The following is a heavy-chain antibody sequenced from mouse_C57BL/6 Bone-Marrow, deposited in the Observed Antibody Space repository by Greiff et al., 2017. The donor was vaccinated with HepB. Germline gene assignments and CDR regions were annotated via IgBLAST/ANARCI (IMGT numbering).Heavy chain of an antibody. CDR3: ALNYYGSSQDY. J-gene: IGHJ2*01. V-gene: IGHV1-42*01. CDR1: GYSFTGYY. Sequence: EVMLVESGPELVKPGASVKISCKASGYSFTGYYMNWVKQSPEKSLEWIGEINPSTGGTTYNQKFKAKATLTVDKSSSTAYMQLKSLTSEDSAVYYCALNYYGSSQDYWGQGTTLTVSS. CDR2: INPSTGGT. D-gene: IGHD1-1*01.